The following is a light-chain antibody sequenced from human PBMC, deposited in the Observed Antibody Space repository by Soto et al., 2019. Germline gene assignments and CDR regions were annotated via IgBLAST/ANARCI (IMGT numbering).Light chain of an antibody. J-gene: IGLJ3*02. V-gene: IGLV2-14*01. CDR1: SSDVGGYNY. CDR2: EVS. CDR3: ISYTSSSTWV. Sequence: QSALTQPASVSGSPGQSITISCPGTSSDVGGYNYVSWYQQHPGTAPKLMIYEVSNRPSGVSDRFSGSRSGNTASLTISGLQAEDESDYYCISYTSSSTWVFGGGTKVTVL.